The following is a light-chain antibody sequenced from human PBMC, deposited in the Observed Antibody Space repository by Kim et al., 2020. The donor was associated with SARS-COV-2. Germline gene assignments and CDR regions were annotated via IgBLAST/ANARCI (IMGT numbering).Light chain of an antibody. CDR3: QHRRNWPLT. J-gene: IGKJ4*01. V-gene: IGKV3-11*01. Sequence: LSPGERATLSCRASQTGNSYLAWYQHKPGQAPRLLIFDASSRATGIPARFIGSGSGTDFTLTISSIEPEDSAVYYCQHRRNWPLTFGGGTKVDIK. CDR2: DAS. CDR1: QTGNSY.